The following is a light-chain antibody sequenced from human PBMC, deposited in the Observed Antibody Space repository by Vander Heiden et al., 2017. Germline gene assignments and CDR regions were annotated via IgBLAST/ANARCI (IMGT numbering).Light chain of an antibody. CDR3: MIWHSSAVV. Sequence: QAVLTQPSSLSASPGASASLTCTLRSGINVGTYRIYWYQQKPGSPPQYLLRYKSDSDKQQGSGVPSRCSGSKEASDNAGILLISGLQSEEEADYYCMIWHSSAVVFGGGTKLTVL. CDR2: YKSDSDK. J-gene: IGLJ2*01. CDR1: SGINVGTYR. V-gene: IGLV5-45*03.